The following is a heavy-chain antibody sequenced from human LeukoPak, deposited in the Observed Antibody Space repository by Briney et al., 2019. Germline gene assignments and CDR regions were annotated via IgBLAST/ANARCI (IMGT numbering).Heavy chain of an antibody. V-gene: IGHV3-21*01. D-gene: IGHD2-2*01. J-gene: IGHJ4*02. Sequence: GGSLRLSCAASGFTFRSYTMNWVRQAPGKGLEWVSSISSSSSYIYYADSVKGRFTISRDNAKNSLYLQMNSLRAEDTAVYYCARVPGGSSPEGYYWGQGTLVTVSS. CDR2: ISSSSSYI. CDR3: ARVPGGSSPEGYY. CDR1: GFTFRSYT.